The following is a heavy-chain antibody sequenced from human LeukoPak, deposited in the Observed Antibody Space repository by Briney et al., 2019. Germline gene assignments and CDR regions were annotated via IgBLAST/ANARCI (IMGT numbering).Heavy chain of an antibody. Sequence: ASVKVSCKASGYTFTTYGISWVRQAPGQGLEWMGWISAYNGNTNYAQKLQGRVTMTTDTSTSTAYMDLRSLRSDDTAVYYCARQLNYYYYMDVWGKGTTVTVSS. J-gene: IGHJ6*03. V-gene: IGHV1-18*01. CDR3: ARQLNYYYYMDV. CDR1: GYTFTTYG. CDR2: ISAYNGNT. D-gene: IGHD1-1*01.